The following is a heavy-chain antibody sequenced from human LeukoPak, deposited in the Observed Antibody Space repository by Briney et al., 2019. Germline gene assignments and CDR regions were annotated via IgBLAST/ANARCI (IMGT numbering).Heavy chain of an antibody. D-gene: IGHD1-26*01. V-gene: IGHV3-21*01. CDR1: AFTFSSYS. CDR3: ARRGYRDYSGFDY. CDR2: ISGSSSDI. J-gene: IGHJ4*02. Sequence: PGGSLRLSCAGSAFTFSSYSMNWVRQAPGKGLEWVSSISGSSSDIYYADSVKGRFTISRDNAKNSLYLQMKSLRAEDTAVYYCARRGYRDYSGFDYWGQGTLVTVSS.